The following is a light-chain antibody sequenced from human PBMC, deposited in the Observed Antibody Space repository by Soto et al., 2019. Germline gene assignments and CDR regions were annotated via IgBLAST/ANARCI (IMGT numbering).Light chain of an antibody. V-gene: IGKV3-11*01. CDR2: DAS. J-gene: IGKJ5*01. Sequence: EIVLTHSPATLTLSPGERATLSCRASQSVSSYLAWYQQKPGQAPRLLIYDASNRATGIPARFSGSGSGTDFTLTISSLEPEDFAVYYCQQRSNWPPFTFGQGTRLENK. CDR3: QQRSNWPPFT. CDR1: QSVSSY.